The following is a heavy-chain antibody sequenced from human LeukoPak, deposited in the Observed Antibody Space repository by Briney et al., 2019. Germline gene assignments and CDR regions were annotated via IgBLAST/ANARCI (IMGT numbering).Heavy chain of an antibody. CDR3: ARDQETLSAMDY. D-gene: IGHD2-2*03. CDR1: GFSFRSYA. CDR2: ISTDGRDK. V-gene: IGHV3-30*04. J-gene: IGHJ4*02. Sequence: GGSLRLSCAASGFSFRSYAMHWVRQAPGKGLEWVAVISTDGRDKFYTDSVRGRFTISRDKSRNTVYLTGSTVRAEDTAGYYCARDQETLSAMDYWGQGSLVTVTS.